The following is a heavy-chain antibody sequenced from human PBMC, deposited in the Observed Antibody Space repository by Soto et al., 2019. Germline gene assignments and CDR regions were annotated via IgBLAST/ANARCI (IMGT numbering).Heavy chain of an antibody. V-gene: IGHV4-30-4*01. CDR1: GGSISSGDYY. Sequence: PSETLSLTCTVSGGSISSGDYYWSWIRQPPGKGLEWIGYIYYSGSTYYNPSLKSRVTISVDTSKNQFSLKLSSVTAADTAVYYCARGTEYYDYVWASYRYTDYYYGMDVWGQGTTVTVSS. D-gene: IGHD3-16*02. CDR2: IYYSGST. CDR3: ARGTEYYDYVWASYRYTDYYYGMDV. J-gene: IGHJ6*02.